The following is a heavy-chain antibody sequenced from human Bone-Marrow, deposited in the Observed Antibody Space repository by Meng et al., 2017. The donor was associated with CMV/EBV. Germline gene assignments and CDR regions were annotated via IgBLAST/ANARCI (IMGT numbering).Heavy chain of an antibody. V-gene: IGHV5-51*01. D-gene: IGHD6-13*01. J-gene: IGHJ4*02. CDR3: ARHIFPPGIAAAGTGPPLEFDY. CDR1: GYSFTNCW. Sequence: GESLKISCKYFGYSFTNCWIGWVRQMPGKGLEWMGIINPGDSDTQYRASFQGQVTISADKSINTAYLQWGSLKASDTAMYYCARHIFPPGIAAAGTGPPLEFDYWGQGTLVTVSS. CDR2: INPGDSDT.